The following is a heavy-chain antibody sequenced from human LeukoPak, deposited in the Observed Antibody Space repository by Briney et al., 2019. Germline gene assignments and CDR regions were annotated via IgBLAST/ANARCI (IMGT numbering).Heavy chain of an antibody. D-gene: IGHD3-10*01. CDR1: GFTFSGHY. V-gene: IGHV3-11*04. Sequence: GGSLRLSCAASGFTFSGHYMSWIRQAPGKGLEWLSYISSSGGTIYYADSVKGRFTISRDNAKNSLYLQMNSLRAEDTAVYYCARDSVHFDCWGQGTLVTVSS. CDR2: ISSSGGTI. J-gene: IGHJ4*02. CDR3: ARDSVHFDC.